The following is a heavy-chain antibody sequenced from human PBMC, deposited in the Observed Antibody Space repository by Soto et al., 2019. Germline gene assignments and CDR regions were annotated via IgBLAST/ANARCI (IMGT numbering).Heavy chain of an antibody. Sequence: PGESLKISCKGSGYSFTKYWISWVRQMPGKGLEWMGRIDPSDSYINYSPPFQGHVTISADKSINTAYLQWSSLRASDTAIYYCARHYICRGGDCYYYGMDVWGQGTTVTVSS. V-gene: IGHV5-10-1*01. CDR2: IDPSDSYI. CDR3: ARHYICRGGDCYYYGMDV. D-gene: IGHD3-16*01. CDR1: GYSFTKYW. J-gene: IGHJ6*02.